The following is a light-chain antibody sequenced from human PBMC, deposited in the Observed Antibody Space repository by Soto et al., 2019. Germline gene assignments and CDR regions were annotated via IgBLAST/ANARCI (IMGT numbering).Light chain of an antibody. J-gene: IGKJ1*01. CDR2: GAS. CDR1: QSVSSSY. Sequence: ESVLSQSPGTLSLSPGERATLSCRASQSVSSSYLACYQQKPGQAPRLLIYGASNSATGIPDKFSGSGSGTDFTLPISRLEAEDFAVYYCQQYGSSRTFGQGTKVEIK. CDR3: QQYGSSRT. V-gene: IGKV3-20*01.